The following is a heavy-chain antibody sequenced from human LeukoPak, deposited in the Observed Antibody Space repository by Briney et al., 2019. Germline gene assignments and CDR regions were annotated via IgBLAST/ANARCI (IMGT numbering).Heavy chain of an antibody. CDR2: INPNSGGT. V-gene: IGHV1-2*02. Sequence: ASVKVSCKASGYTFTGYYMHWVRQAPGQGLEWMGWINPNSGGTNYAQKFQGRVTMTRDTSTSTVYMELSSLRSEDTAVYYCARAEGFYDFWSGYQFDYWGQGTLVTVSS. D-gene: IGHD3-3*01. J-gene: IGHJ4*02. CDR1: GYTFTGYY. CDR3: ARAEGFYDFWSGYQFDY.